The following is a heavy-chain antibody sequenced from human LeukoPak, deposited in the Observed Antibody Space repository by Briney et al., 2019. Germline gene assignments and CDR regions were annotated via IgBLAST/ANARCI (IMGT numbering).Heavy chain of an antibody. CDR2: IYYSGST. V-gene: IGHV4-59*01. CDR3: ARERALVVPAAIKASLYYYYYMDV. D-gene: IGHD2-2*02. J-gene: IGHJ6*03. Sequence: SETLSLTCTVSGGSISSYYWSWIRQPPGKGLEWIGYIYYSGSTNYNPSLKSRVTISVDTSKNQFSLKLSSVTAADTAVYYCARERALVVPAAIKASLYYYYYMDVWGKGTTVTVSS. CDR1: GGSISSYY.